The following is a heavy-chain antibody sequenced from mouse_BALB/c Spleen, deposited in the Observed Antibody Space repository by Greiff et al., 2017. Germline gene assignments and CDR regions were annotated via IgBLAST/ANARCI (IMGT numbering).Heavy chain of an antibody. J-gene: IGHJ3*01. D-gene: IGHD2-10*01. V-gene: IGHV3-2*02. CDR2: ISYSGST. CDR3: ASQSSYYGNYRIFAY. CDR1: GYSITSDYA. Sequence: DVQLQESGPGLVKPSQSLSLTCTVTGYSITSDYAWNWIRQFPGNKLEWMGYISYSGSTSYNPSLKSRISITRDTSKNQFFLQLNSVTTEDTATYYCASQSSYYGNYRIFAYWGQGTLVTVSA.